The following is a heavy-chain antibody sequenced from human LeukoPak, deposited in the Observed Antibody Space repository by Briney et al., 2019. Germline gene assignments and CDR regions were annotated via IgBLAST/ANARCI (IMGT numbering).Heavy chain of an antibody. CDR1: GGSISGFY. CDR3: ARGVVAAPQTFDY. CDR2: IYHTGST. J-gene: IGHJ4*02. D-gene: IGHD2-15*01. V-gene: IGHV4-59*01. Sequence: ASETLSLTCTVSGGSISGFYWSWIRQPPGKGLEWIGYIYHTGSTNYNPSLKSRVTISVDTSKNQFSLKLSSVTAADTAVYYCARGVVAAPQTFDYWGQGTLVAVSS.